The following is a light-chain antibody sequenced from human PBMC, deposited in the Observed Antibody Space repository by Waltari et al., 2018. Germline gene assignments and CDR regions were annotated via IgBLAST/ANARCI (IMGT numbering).Light chain of an antibody. CDR1: SSDVGAYNY. V-gene: IGLV2-8*01. Sequence: QSGLTQPPSASGSPGQSVTISCTGTSSDVGAYNYVSRYQQHPGKTPKFMIYEVSKRPSGVPDRFSGSKSGNTASLTVSGLQAEDEADYYCSSYAGTNNYVVFGGGTKLTVL. CDR2: EVS. J-gene: IGLJ2*01. CDR3: SSYAGTNNYVV.